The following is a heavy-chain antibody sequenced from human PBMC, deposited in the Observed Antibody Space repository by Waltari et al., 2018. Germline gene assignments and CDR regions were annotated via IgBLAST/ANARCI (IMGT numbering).Heavy chain of an antibody. J-gene: IGHJ3*02. Sequence: QVQLVESGGGVVQPGRSLRVSCAASGFTFSNYAMYWVRQVPGKGLECVAFILHDGSNKYYVDSVRGLFSISRDNSNYTLYLQMNSLRAEDTAVYYCATSIEARPFGAFDIWGYGTMVTVSS. V-gene: IGHV3-33*05. CDR2: ILHDGSNK. CDR1: GFTFSNYA. D-gene: IGHD6-6*01. CDR3: ATSIEARPFGAFDI.